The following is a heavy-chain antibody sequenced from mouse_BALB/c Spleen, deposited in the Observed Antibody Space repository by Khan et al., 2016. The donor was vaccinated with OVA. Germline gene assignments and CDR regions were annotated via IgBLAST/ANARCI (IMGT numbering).Heavy chain of an antibody. CDR3: ASDGTSSLFAY. CDR2: ISTYYGDA. J-gene: IGHJ3*01. Sequence: QVQLKESGAELVRPGVSVKISCKGSGFIFTEYAMNWVKESHEKSLEWIGVISTYYGDARYNQKFKGKATMTVDKSSSTAYMELARLTSDDSAIYYCASDGTSSLFAYWGQGTLVTVSA. V-gene: IGHV1S137*01. CDR1: GFIFTEYA. D-gene: IGHD1-1*01.